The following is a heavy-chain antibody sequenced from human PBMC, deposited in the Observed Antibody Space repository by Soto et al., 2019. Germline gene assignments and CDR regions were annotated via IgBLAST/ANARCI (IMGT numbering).Heavy chain of an antibody. Sequence: EVQLVESGGGLVQPGGSLRLSCAASGFTFSTYWMSWVRQAPGKGLEWVANIKEDGSEKYYVDSVKGRFTISRDNANNSLYLQTNSLRAEDTAVYYCVRVXXXXGXWGQXTLVTVSS. J-gene: IGHJ4*02. CDR1: GFTFSTYW. CDR2: IKEDGSEK. CDR3: VRVXXXXGX. V-gene: IGHV3-7*03.